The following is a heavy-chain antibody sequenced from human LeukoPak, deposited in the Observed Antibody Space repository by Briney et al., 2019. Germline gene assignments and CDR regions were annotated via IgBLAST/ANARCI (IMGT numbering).Heavy chain of an antibody. CDR1: GFTFSSYW. CDR3: AKDSYESSGYEEC. Sequence: PGGSLRLSCAASGFTFSSYWMSWVRQAPGKGLEWVSTITGSGGGTYYADFVKGRFTISRDNSKNTLYLQMNSLKVEDTAVYYCAKDSYESSGYEECWGQGTPVTVSS. CDR2: ITGSGGGT. J-gene: IGHJ4*02. V-gene: IGHV3-23*01. D-gene: IGHD3-22*01.